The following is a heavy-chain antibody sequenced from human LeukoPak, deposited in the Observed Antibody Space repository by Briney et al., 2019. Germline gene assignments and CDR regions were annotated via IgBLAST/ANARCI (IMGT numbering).Heavy chain of an antibody. J-gene: IGHJ6*04. V-gene: IGHV3-48*03. CDR1: GFTFSSYE. CDR2: SSSSGSTI. CDR3: AELGITMIGGV. D-gene: IGHD3-10*02. Sequence: WGSLRLSCAASGFTFSSYEMNWVRQAPGKGLEWVSYSSSSGSTIYYADSVKGRFTISRGNAKNSLYLQMNSLRAEDTAVYYCAELGITMIGGVWGKGTTVTISS.